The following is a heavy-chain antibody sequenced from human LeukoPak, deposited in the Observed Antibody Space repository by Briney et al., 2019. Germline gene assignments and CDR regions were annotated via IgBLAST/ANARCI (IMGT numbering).Heavy chain of an antibody. V-gene: IGHV3-21*01. CDR3: ARNPYYYDSSGHFDY. J-gene: IGHJ4*02. D-gene: IGHD3-22*01. CDR2: ISSTSSYI. Sequence: SGGSLRLSCAASRFTFSSYSMNWVRQAPEKGLEWVSSISSTSSYIYYADSVKGRFTISRDNAKNSLYLQMNSLRAEDTAVYYCARNPYYYDSSGHFDYWGQGTLVTVSS. CDR1: RFTFSSYS.